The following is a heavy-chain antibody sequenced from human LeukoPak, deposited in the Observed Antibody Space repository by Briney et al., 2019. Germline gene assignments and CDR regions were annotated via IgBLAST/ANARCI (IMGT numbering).Heavy chain of an antibody. CDR3: ARSPLLYYYDSSGPYNWFDP. J-gene: IGHJ5*02. CDR2: IYYSGST. D-gene: IGHD3-22*01. CDR1: GGSSSSYY. V-gene: IGHV4-59*01. Sequence: SETLSLTCTVSGGSSSSYYWSWIRQPPGKGLEWIGYIYYSGSTNYNPSLKSRVTISVDTSKNQFSLKLSSVTAADTAVYYCARSPLLYYYDSSGPYNWFDPWGQGTLVTVSS.